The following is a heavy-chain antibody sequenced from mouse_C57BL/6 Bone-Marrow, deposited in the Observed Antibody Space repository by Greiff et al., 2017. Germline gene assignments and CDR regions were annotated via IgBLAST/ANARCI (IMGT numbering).Heavy chain of an antibody. CDR2: IDPSDSYT. D-gene: IGHD2-1*01. J-gene: IGHJ2*01. Sequence: QVQLQQPGAELVMPGASVKLSCKASGYTFTSYWMHWVKQRPGQGLEWIGEIDPSDSYTNYNQKFKGKSTLTVDKSSSTAYMQLSSLTSEDSAVYYCARRTGNFYFGYWGQGTTLTVSS. CDR1: GYTFTSYW. CDR3: ARRTGNFYFGY. V-gene: IGHV1-69*01.